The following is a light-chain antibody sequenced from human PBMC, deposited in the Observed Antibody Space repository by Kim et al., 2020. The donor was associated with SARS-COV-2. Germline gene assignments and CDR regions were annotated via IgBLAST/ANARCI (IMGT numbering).Light chain of an antibody. CDR3: SAWDDSLSVV. J-gene: IGLJ2*01. V-gene: IGLV1-47*01. CDR1: SSNIGSNY. CDR2: RNN. Sequence: ELTQPPSASGTPGQRVTISCSGSSSNIGSNYVYWYQQLPGTAPKLLIYRNNQRPSGVPDRFSGSKSGTSASLAISGLRSEDEADYYCSAWDDSLSVVF.